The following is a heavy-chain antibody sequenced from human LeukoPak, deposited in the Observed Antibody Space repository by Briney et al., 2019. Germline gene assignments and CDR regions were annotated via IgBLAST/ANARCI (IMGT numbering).Heavy chain of an antibody. D-gene: IGHD6-13*01. CDR3: ARRFSSWGDWFDP. Sequence: SETLSLTCTVSGGSISSYYWSWIRQPPGKGLEWIGYIYYSGSTNYNPSLKSRVTISVDTSKNQFSLKLSSVTAADTAVYYCARRFSSWGDWFDPWGQGTLVTVSS. J-gene: IGHJ5*02. V-gene: IGHV4-59*08. CDR1: GGSISSYY. CDR2: IYYSGST.